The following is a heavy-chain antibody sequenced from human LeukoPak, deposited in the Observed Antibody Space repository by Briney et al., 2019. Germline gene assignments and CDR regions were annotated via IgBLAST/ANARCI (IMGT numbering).Heavy chain of an antibody. CDR2: MSYDGTNK. Sequence: PGGSLRLSCAASGFTFSTYPIHWVRQAPGKGLEWVAVMSYDGTNKYYADSVKGRFTISRDNSKNTLFLQMNSLRAEDTAVYYCARGEQWLDPYFEYWGQGTLVTVSS. V-gene: IGHV3-30-3*01. D-gene: IGHD6-19*01. CDR1: GFTFSTYP. J-gene: IGHJ4*02. CDR3: ARGEQWLDPYFEY.